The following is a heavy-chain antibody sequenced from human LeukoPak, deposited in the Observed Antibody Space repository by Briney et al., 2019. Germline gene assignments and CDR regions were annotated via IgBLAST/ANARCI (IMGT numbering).Heavy chain of an antibody. Sequence: GAPVKVSCKASGYTFTGYYMHWVRQAPGQGLEWMGWINPNSGGTNYAQKFQGRVTMTRDTSISTAYMELSRLRSDDTAVYYCALLWFGELLSYGMDVWGQGTTVTVSS. J-gene: IGHJ6*02. CDR1: GYTFTGYY. CDR3: ALLWFGELLSYGMDV. V-gene: IGHV1-2*02. D-gene: IGHD3-10*01. CDR2: INPNSGGT.